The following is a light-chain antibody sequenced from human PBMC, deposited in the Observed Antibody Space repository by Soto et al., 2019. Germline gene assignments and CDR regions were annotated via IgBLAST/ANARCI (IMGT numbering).Light chain of an antibody. Sequence: DIQMTQSPSSLSASVGDRVTITCRASQSIGRYLNWYQQKPGKAPNLLIYATSTLQTGVPSRFSGGGSETDFTHTISSLQPEDFATYYCQHTYTTPPWTFTQGTKVEIK. CDR2: ATS. CDR1: QSIGRY. J-gene: IGKJ1*01. CDR3: QHTYTTPPWT. V-gene: IGKV1-39*01.